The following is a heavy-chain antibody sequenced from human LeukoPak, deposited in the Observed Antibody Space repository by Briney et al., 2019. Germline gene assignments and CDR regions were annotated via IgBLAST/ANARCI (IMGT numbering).Heavy chain of an antibody. Sequence: PSETLSLTCTVSGGSISSYYWSWIRQPPGKGLEFIGYIAASGTTKHNPSLKSRVTISMDTSKNQFSLELTSVTAADTAVYYCARFPNFEGFDYWGQGTLVIVSS. CDR2: IAASGTT. D-gene: IGHD3-9*01. CDR1: GGSISSYY. CDR3: ARFPNFEGFDY. J-gene: IGHJ4*02. V-gene: IGHV4-4*08.